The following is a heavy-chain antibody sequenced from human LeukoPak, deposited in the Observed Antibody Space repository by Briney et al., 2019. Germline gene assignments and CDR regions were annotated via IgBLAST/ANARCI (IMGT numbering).Heavy chain of an antibody. CDR3: ARTEQWLVLGGGAFDI. D-gene: IGHD6-19*01. CDR1: GGSFSGYY. J-gene: IGHJ3*02. Sequence: SSETLSLTCAVYGGSFSGYYWSWIRQPPGKGLEWIGEINHSGSTNYNPSLKSRVTISVDTSKNQFSLKLSSVTAADTAVYYCARTEQWLVLGGGAFDIWGQGTMVTVSS. CDR2: INHSGST. V-gene: IGHV4-34*01.